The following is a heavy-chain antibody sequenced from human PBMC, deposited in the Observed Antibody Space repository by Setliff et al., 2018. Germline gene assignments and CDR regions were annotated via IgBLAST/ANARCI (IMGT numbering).Heavy chain of an antibody. CDR1: GFTFTSYA. V-gene: IGHV3-48*01. CDR3: AKVGVFGGGYFDL. Sequence: GGSLRLSCAASGFTFTSYAMNWVRQAPGKGLEWVSYISSTSNTIFYADSVKGRFTISRDNANSSLYLQMDSLRAEDTAVYYCAKVGVFGGGYFDLWGQGTPVTVSS. J-gene: IGHJ4*02. CDR2: ISSTSNTI. D-gene: IGHD3-16*01.